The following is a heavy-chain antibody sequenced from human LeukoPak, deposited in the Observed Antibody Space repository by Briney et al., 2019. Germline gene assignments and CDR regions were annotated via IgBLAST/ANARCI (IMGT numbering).Heavy chain of an antibody. V-gene: IGHV1-18*01. CDR1: GYTFTSYG. J-gene: IGHJ4*02. Sequence: ASVKVSCKASGYTFTSYGISWVRQAPGQGLEWMGWISAYNGNTNYAQKLQGRVTMTTDTSTSTAYMELRSLRSDDTAVYYCARGVKGYYYDSSGYYLDCFDYWGQGTLVTVSS. CDR3: ARGVKGYYYDSSGYYLDCFDY. D-gene: IGHD3-22*01. CDR2: ISAYNGNT.